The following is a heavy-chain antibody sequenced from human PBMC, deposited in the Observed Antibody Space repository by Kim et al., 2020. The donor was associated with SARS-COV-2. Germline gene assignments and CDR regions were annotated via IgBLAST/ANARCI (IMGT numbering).Heavy chain of an antibody. CDR3: ARGGWTTVTPGGWFDP. CDR1: GGTFSSYA. CDR2: IIPIFGTA. V-gene: IGHV1-69*13. J-gene: IGHJ5*02. D-gene: IGHD4-17*01. Sequence: SVKVSCKASGGTFSSYAISWVRQAPGQGLEWMGRIIPIFGTANYAQKFQGRVTITADESTSTAYMELSSLRSEDTAVYYCARGGWTTVTPGGWFDPWGQGTLVTVSS.